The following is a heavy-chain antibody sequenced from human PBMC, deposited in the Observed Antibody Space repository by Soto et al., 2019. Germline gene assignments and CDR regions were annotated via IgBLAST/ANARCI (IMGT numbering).Heavy chain of an antibody. V-gene: IGHV1-46*01. D-gene: IGHD3-10*01. Sequence: ASVKVSCKASGYTFTSYYMHWVRQAPGQGLEWMGIINPTGDRSSYAQKFQGRVAMTRDASSGTFYMELSSLRSEDTAVYFCARDGQSISMDRGVMAWFDPWGQGTLVTVSS. CDR3: ARDGQSISMDRGVMAWFDP. J-gene: IGHJ5*02. CDR1: GYTFTSYY. CDR2: INPTGDRS.